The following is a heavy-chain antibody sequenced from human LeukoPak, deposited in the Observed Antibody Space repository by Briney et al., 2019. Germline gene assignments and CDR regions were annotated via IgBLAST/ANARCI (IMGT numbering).Heavy chain of an antibody. V-gene: IGHV3-21*01. J-gene: IGHJ6*02. CDR3: ARAPRGAADTYGMDV. D-gene: IGHD6-25*01. Sequence: SVKGRITISRDNAKKSLYLQINSLRAEDTAVYHCARAPRGAADTYGMDVWGQGTTVTVSS.